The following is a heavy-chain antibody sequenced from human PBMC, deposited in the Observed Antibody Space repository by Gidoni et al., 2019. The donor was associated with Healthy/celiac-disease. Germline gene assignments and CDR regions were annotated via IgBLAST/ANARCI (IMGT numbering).Heavy chain of an antibody. Sequence: EAQLVQSGAEVKKPGESLKISRQGSGYSFTSYCIGWVRQMPGKGLEWMGIIYPGDSDTRYSPSFQGQVTISADKSISTAYLQWSSLKASDTAMYYCARHPLGGSSGPGGAPDAFDIWGQGTMVTVSS. CDR2: IYPGDSDT. CDR3: ARHPLGGSSGPGGAPDAFDI. J-gene: IGHJ3*02. V-gene: IGHV5-51*01. D-gene: IGHD3-22*01. CDR1: GYSFTSYC.